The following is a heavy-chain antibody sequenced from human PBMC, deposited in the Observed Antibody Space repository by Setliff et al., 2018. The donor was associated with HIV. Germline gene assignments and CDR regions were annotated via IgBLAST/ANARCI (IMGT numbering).Heavy chain of an antibody. D-gene: IGHD3-10*01. J-gene: IGHJ4*02. CDR1: GGSISSYY. V-gene: IGHV4-59*08. CDR3: ATSRSRLEPFDY. Sequence: SETLSLTCTVSGGSISSYYWSWIRQPPGKGLEWIGYIYYSGSTNYNPSLKSRVTISVDTSKNQFSLKLSSVTPADTAVYYCATSRSRLEPFDYWGQGTLVTVSS. CDR2: IYYSGST.